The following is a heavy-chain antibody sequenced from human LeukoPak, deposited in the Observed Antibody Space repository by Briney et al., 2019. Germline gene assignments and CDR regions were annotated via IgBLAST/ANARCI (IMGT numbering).Heavy chain of an antibody. J-gene: IGHJ3*02. Sequence: GGSLRLSCAASGFTFSSYGMHWVRQAPGKGLEWVAFIRYDGSNKYYADSVKGRFTISRDNSKNTLYLQMNSLRAEDTAVYYCAKDNRGDYCSSTSCYDWAFDIWGQGTMVTVSS. CDR3: AKDNRGDYCSSTSCYDWAFDI. CDR2: IRYDGSNK. CDR1: GFTFSSYG. V-gene: IGHV3-30*02. D-gene: IGHD2-2*01.